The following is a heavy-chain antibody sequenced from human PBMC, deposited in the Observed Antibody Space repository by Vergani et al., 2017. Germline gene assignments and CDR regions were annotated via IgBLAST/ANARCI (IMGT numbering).Heavy chain of an antibody. V-gene: IGHV4-59*01. J-gene: IGHJ6*02. Sequence: QVQLQQWGAGLLKPSETLSLTCTVSGGSISSYYWNWIRQPPGKGLEWIGYIYYSGSTNYNPSLKSRVTISVDTSKNQFSLKLSSVTAADTAVYYCERSESFYGMDVWGQGTTVTVSS. CDR3: ERSESFYGMDV. CDR2: IYYSGST. CDR1: GGSISSYY. D-gene: IGHD3-10*01.